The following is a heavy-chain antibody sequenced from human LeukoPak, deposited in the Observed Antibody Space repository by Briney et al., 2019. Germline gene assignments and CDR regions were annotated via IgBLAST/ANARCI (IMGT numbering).Heavy chain of an antibody. CDR1: GFTVHSKY. CDR3: AKAPVTSCRGAYCYPFDS. D-gene: IGHD3-22*01. CDR2: TSSSDAGT. V-gene: IGHV3-23*01. Sequence: GGSLRLSCAASGFTVHSKYMSWVRQTPGKGLEWVAATSSSDAGTYHADSVRGRFTISGDNSKNTLYLQMNSLRAEDAAVYFCAKAPVTSCRGAYCYPFDSWGQGTLVTVSS. J-gene: IGHJ4*02.